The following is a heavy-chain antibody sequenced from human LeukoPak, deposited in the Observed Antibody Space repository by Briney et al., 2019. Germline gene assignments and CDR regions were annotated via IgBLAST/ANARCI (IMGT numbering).Heavy chain of an antibody. CDR1: GGSISSYY. CDR3: AKTQNVLRFLEWSGGDAFDI. Sequence: SETLSLTCTVSGGSISSYYWSWIRQPPGKGLEWIGYIYYSGSTNYNPSLKSRVAISVDTSKNQFSLKLSSVTAADTAVYYCAKTQNVLRFLEWSGGDAFDIWGQGTMVTVSS. D-gene: IGHD3-3*01. CDR2: IYYSGST. V-gene: IGHV4-59*01. J-gene: IGHJ3*02.